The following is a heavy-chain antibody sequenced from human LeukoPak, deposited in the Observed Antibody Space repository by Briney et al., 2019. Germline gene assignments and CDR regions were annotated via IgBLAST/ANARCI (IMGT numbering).Heavy chain of an antibody. J-gene: IGHJ5*02. V-gene: IGHV5-51*01. CDR2: IYPGDSDT. CDR1: GYSFTSYW. D-gene: IGHD3-9*01. Sequence: GESLKISCKGSGYSFTSYWIGWVRQMPGKGLEWMGIIYPGDSDTRYSPSFQGQVTISADKSISTAYLQWSSLKASDTAMYYCASEEYFDWSNPRTNWFDPWGQGTLVTVSS. CDR3: ASEEYFDWSNPRTNWFDP.